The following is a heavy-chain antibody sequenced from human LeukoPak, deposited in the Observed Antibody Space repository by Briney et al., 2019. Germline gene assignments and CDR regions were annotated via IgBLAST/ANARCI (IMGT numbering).Heavy chain of an antibody. J-gene: IGHJ4*02. CDR3: ARGENAIFDY. CDR1: GGSFSSYA. CDR2: ILPIIGTA. V-gene: IGHV1-69*13. Sequence: ASVKVSCKASGGSFSSYAISWVRQAPGQGLEWMGEILPIIGTANNAHKFQGRVTITADDSTSTAYMEVTSLRPEDTAVYYCARGENAIFDYWGQGTLVTVSS.